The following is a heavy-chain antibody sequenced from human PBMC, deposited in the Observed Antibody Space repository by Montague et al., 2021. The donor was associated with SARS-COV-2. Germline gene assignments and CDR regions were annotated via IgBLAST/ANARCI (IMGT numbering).Heavy chain of an antibody. Sequence: PALVKPTQTLTLTCTFSGFSLTTSIMGVSWVRQPPGKALEWLALSYSDDAKAYTASLRSRLTISKDTAKSQVVLTMTNMGPVDTGTYFCARTRSNYGGGSFDVWGQGTMVTVSS. CDR3: ARTRSNYGGGSFDV. J-gene: IGHJ3*01. CDR2: SYSDDAK. CDR1: GFSLTTSIMG. V-gene: IGHV2-26*01. D-gene: IGHD4-17*01.